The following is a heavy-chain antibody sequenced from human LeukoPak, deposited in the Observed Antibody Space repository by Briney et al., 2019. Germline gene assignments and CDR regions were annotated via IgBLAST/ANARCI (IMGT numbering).Heavy chain of an antibody. CDR3: ARAEKRENYYDSSGYYVRTFDY. V-gene: IGHV4-30-4*08. D-gene: IGHD3-22*01. CDR2: IYYSGST. CDR1: GGSISSGDYY. J-gene: IGHJ4*02. Sequence: SQTLSLTCTVSGGSISSGDYYWSWIRQPPGKGLEWIGYIYYSGSTYYNPSLKSRVTISVDTSKNQFSLKLSSVTAEDTAVYYCARAEKRENYYDSSGYYVRTFDYWGQGTLVTVSS.